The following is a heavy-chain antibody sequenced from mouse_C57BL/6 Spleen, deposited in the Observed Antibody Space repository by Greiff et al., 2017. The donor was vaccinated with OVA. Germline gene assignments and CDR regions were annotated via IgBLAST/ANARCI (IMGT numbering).Heavy chain of an antibody. CDR1: GYTFTSYG. J-gene: IGHJ4*01. D-gene: IGHD3-3*01. CDR3: ARSRKGYAMDY. CDR2: IYPRSGNT. Sequence: LVESGAELARPGASVKLSCKASGYTFTSYGISWVKQRTGQGLEWIGEIYPRSGNTYYNEKFKGKATLTADKSSSTAYMELRSLTSEDSAVYFCARSRKGYAMDYWGQGTSVTVSS. V-gene: IGHV1-81*01.